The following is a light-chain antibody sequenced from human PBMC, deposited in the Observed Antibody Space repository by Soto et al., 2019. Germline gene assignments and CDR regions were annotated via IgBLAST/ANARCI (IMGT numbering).Light chain of an antibody. CDR1: QSVSSSY. Sequence: EIVLTQSQGTLSLSPGERATRSCRASQSVSSSYLTWYQQKPGQAPRLLIYGASSTATGIPDRFSGSGSGTDFTLTISRMEPEDFAVYCCQQYCSSPPMYSCGQGTKLEIK. CDR2: GAS. J-gene: IGKJ2*03. CDR3: QQYCSSPPMYS. V-gene: IGKV3-20*01.